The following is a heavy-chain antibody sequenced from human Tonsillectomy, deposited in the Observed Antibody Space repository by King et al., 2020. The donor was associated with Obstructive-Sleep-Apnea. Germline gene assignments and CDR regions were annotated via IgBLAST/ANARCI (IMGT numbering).Heavy chain of an antibody. CDR3: ARVPRELPVDY. CDR2: IYYNGST. Sequence: QLQESGPGLVKPSETLSLTCTVSGGSISSSSYYWGWIRQPPGKGLEGIGIIYYNGSTYYNPALKSRVTISLDTSKHQFSLKLSSVTAADTAVYYCARVPRELPVDYWGQGTLVTVSS. D-gene: IGHD1-26*01. J-gene: IGHJ4*02. V-gene: IGHV4-39*07. CDR1: GGSISSSSYY.